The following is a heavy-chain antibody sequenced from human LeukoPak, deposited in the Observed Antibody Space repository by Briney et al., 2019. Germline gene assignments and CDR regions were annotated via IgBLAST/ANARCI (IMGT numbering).Heavy chain of an antibody. CDR3: ARESGGSYYGTSDY. CDR1: GFTFNDYG. CDR2: INWNGGST. Sequence: GGSLRLSCAASGFTFNDYGMSWVRQAPGKGLEWVSGINWNGGSTGYADSVKGRFTISRDNAKNCLYLQMNSLRAEDTALYYRARESGGSYYGTSDYWGQGTLVTVSS. J-gene: IGHJ4*02. D-gene: IGHD1-26*01. V-gene: IGHV3-20*04.